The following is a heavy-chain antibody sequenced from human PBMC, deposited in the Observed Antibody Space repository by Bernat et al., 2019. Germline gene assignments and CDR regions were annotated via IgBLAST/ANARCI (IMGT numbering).Heavy chain of an antibody. Sequence: EVQLVESGGGLVQPGGSLKLSCAASGFTFSGSAMHWVRQASGKGLEWVGRIRSKANSYATAYAASVKGRFTISRDDSKNTAYLQMISLKTEDTAVYYCTRPGWNSGLDYWGQGTLVTVSS. CDR3: TRPGWNSGLDY. CDR2: IRSKANSYAT. J-gene: IGHJ4*02. V-gene: IGHV3-73*02. CDR1: GFTFSGSA. D-gene: IGHD1-7*01.